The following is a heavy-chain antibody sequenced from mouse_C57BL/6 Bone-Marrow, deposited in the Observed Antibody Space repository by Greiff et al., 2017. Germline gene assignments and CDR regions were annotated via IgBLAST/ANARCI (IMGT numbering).Heavy chain of an antibody. D-gene: IGHD3-3*01. CDR2: ISSGGSYT. CDR3: ARLAGYYAMDY. CDR1: GFTFSSYG. J-gene: IGHJ4*01. V-gene: IGHV5-6*01. Sequence: EVQLVESGGDLVKPGGSLKLSCAASGFTFSSYGMSWVRQTPDKRLEWVATISSGGSYTYYPDSVKGRFTISRGNAKNTLYLQMSSLKSEDTAMYYCARLAGYYAMDYWGQGTSVTVSS.